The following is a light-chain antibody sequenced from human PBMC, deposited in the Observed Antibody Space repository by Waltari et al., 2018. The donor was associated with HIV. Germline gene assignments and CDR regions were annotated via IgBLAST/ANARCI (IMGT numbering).Light chain of an antibody. Sequence: NFMLTQPHSVSESPGKTTTFSCTRNSGSIGSKYVQWYQQRPGSAAIIVIFEDTKRPSVVPDRCSRYSDSSSNTSSLTISVLKNEDEATYSCQSYDDKRSWMFGGGTMLTV. CDR2: EDT. CDR3: QSYDDKRSWM. CDR1: SGSIGSKY. V-gene: IGLV6-57*04. J-gene: IGLJ3*02.